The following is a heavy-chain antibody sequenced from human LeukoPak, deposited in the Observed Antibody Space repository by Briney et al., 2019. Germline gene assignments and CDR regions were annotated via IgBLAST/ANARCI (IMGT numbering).Heavy chain of an antibody. CDR1: GFTFDDYA. D-gene: IGHD5-12*01. CDR3: AKGFSRAYDRPFDY. CDR2: ISWNSGNI. J-gene: IGHJ4*02. Sequence: GRSLRLSCAASGFTFDDYAMHWVRQVPGKGLEWVSGISWNSGNIGYADSVKGRFTISRDNAKNSLYLQMNSLRAEDMALYYCAKGFSRAYDRPFDYWGQGTLVTVSS. V-gene: IGHV3-9*03.